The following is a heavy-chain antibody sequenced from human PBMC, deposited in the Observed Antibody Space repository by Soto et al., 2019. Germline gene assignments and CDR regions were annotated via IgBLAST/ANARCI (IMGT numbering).Heavy chain of an antibody. J-gene: IGHJ4*02. V-gene: IGHV1-46*01. D-gene: IGHD5-12*01. Sequence: ASVEVSCKASGYTFTSYYMHWVRQAPGQGLERMGIINPSGGSTSYAQKFQGRVTMTRDTSTSTVYMELSSLRSEDTDVYYCARVSTGYGDYWGQGTLVTVS. CDR2: INPSGGST. CDR3: ARVSTGYGDY. CDR1: GYTFTSYY.